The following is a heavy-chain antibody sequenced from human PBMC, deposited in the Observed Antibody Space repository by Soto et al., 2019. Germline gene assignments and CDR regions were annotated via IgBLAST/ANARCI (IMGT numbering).Heavy chain of an antibody. Sequence: QVQLVESGGGVVQPGRSLRRSGAASGFTFSSYAMHWVRQAPGKGLEWVAVISYDGSNKYYADSVKGRFTSSRDNSKNTLYLQMNGLSAVDTAVYYCARGYSSSSGPDYWGQGTLVTVSS. CDR3: ARGYSSSSGPDY. V-gene: IGHV3-30-3*01. D-gene: IGHD6-6*01. CDR2: ISYDGSNK. J-gene: IGHJ4*02. CDR1: GFTFSSYA.